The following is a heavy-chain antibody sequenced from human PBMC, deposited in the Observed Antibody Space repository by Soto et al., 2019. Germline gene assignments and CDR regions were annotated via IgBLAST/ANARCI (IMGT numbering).Heavy chain of an antibody. J-gene: IGHJ3*02. V-gene: IGHV4-31*03. Sequence: PSETLSLTCTVSGGSISSGGYYWSWIRQHPGKGLEWIGYIYYSGSTYYNPSLKSRVTISVDTSKNQFSLKLSSMSAADTAMYFCASQDSGHAFDIWGQGTMVTVSS. D-gene: IGHD2-15*01. CDR1: GGSISSGGYY. CDR2: IYYSGST. CDR3: ASQDSGHAFDI.